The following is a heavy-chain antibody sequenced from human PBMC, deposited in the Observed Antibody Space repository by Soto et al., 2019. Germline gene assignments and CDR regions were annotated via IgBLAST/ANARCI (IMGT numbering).Heavy chain of an antibody. CDR1: GFTLSGYA. V-gene: IGHV3-64*01. J-gene: IGHJ6*03. Sequence: EVQLAESGGGLAQPGGSLRLSCAASGFTLSGYAMDWVRQAPGKGMEYVSGISSNGVGTYYANSVQSRFTISRDNSKNTVYLQMGSLRTEDMAVYYCARRARPDFYYMDVWGKGTTVTVSS. D-gene: IGHD6-6*01. CDR3: ARRARPDFYYMDV. CDR2: ISSNGVGT.